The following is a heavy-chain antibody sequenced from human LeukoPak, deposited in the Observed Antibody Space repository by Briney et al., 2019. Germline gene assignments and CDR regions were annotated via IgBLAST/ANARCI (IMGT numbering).Heavy chain of an antibody. V-gene: IGHV1-8*01. CDR1: GYTFTSYD. CDR2: MNPNSGNT. J-gene: IGHJ6*02. D-gene: IGHD6-19*01. Sequence: ASVKVSCKASGYTFTSYDINWVRQATGQGLEWMGWMNPNSGNTGYAQKFRGRVTMTRNTSISTAYMELSSLRSEDTAVYYCARERVSSGWTIYYYYYYGMDVWGQGTTVTVSS. CDR3: ARERVSSGWTIYYYYYYGMDV.